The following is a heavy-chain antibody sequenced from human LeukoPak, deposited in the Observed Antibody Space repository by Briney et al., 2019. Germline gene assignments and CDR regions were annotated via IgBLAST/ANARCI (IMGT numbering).Heavy chain of an antibody. V-gene: IGHV4-34*01. CDR1: GGSFSGYY. Sequence: SETLSLTCAVYGGSFSGYYWSWIRQPPGKGLEWIGGINHSGSTNYNPSLKSRVTISVDTSKNQLSLKLTSVTAADTAVYYCARDVHYYETTGFSDWFDPWGQGTLVTVSS. CDR2: INHSGST. D-gene: IGHD3-22*01. J-gene: IGHJ5*02. CDR3: ARDVHYYETTGFSDWFDP.